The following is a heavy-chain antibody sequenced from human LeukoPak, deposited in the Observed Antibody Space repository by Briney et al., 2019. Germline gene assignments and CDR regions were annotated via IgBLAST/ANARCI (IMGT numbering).Heavy chain of an antibody. V-gene: IGHV3-48*01. CDR1: GFTFSSYS. Sequence: GGSLRLSCAASGFTFSSYSMNWVRQAPGKGLEGVSYISSSSSTIYYADSVKGRFTISRDNAKNSLYLQMNSLRAEDTAVYYCARSQPYYDYVWGSYRSIDYWGQGTLVTVSS. J-gene: IGHJ4*02. CDR3: ARSQPYYDYVWGSYRSIDY. CDR2: ISSSSSTI. D-gene: IGHD3-16*02.